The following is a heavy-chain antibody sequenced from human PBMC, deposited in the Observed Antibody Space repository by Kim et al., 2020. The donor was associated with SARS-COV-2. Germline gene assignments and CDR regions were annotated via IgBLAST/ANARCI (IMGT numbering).Heavy chain of an antibody. CDR2: IWYDGSNK. CDR1: GFTFSNYG. J-gene: IGHJ4*02. V-gene: IGHV3-33*03. D-gene: IGHD1-26*01. Sequence: GGSLRLSCAASGFTFSNYGMHWVRQAPGKGLEWVAIIWYDGSNKHYADSVKGRFTISRDNSKNTLSLQMNSLRGEDTAVYYCARYGIVGATYGALDHWGQGALVAVSS. CDR3: ARYGIVGATYGALDH.